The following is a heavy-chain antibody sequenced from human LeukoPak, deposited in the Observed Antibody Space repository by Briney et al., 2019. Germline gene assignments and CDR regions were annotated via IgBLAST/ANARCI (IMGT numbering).Heavy chain of an antibody. V-gene: IGHV4-34*01. Sequence: SETLPLTCAVYGGSFSGYYWSWIRQPPGKGLEWIGSIYYSGSTYYNPSLKSRVTISVDTSKNQFSLKLSSVTAADTAVYYCASPITFGGVIDPYYFDYWGQGTLVTVSS. CDR1: GGSFSGYY. CDR2: IYYSGST. CDR3: ASPITFGGVIDPYYFDY. D-gene: IGHD3-16*02. J-gene: IGHJ4*02.